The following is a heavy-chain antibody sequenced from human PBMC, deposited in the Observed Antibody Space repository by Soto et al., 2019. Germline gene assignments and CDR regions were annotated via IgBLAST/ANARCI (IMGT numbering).Heavy chain of an antibody. J-gene: IGHJ6*02. D-gene: IGHD6-13*01. CDR2: IYSSGST. Sequence: WETPSLTCTFSGFSISSYYWSWIRQTPGKGLEWIGYIYSSGSTNYNPSLKSRVTISVDTSKNQFSLKLSSVTAADTAVYYCATSIAAAGTDYYYYYGMDVWGQGTTVTVSS. CDR3: ATSIAAAGTDYYYYYGMDV. V-gene: IGHV4-59*01. CDR1: GFSISSYY.